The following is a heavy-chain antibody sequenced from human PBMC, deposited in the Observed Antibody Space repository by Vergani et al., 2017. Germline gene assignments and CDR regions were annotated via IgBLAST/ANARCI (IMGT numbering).Heavy chain of an antibody. CDR1: GGSISSSSYY. J-gene: IGHJ4*02. CDR3: AREPTYYDILTGYYRPYYFDY. D-gene: IGHD3-9*01. CDR2: IYYSGST. V-gene: IGHV4-39*07. Sequence: QLQLQESGPGLVKPSETLSLTCTVSGGSISSSSYYWGWIRQPPGKGLEWIGSIYYSGSTYYNPSLKSRVTISVDTSKNQFSLKLSSVTAADTAVYYCAREPTYYDILTGYYRPYYFDYWGQGTLVTVSS.